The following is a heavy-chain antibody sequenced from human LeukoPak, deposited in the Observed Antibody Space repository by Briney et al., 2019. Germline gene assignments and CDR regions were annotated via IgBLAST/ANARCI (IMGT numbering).Heavy chain of an antibody. CDR3: ARGGYSSSWSLLGAFDI. Sequence: PSETLSLTCAVYGGSFSGYYWSWIRQPPRKGLEWIGEVNHSGSTNYNPSLKSRVTISVDTSKNQFSLKLSSVTAAETAVYYCARGGYSSSWSLLGAFDIWGQGTMVTVSS. J-gene: IGHJ3*02. CDR1: GGSFSGYY. V-gene: IGHV4-34*01. D-gene: IGHD6-13*01. CDR2: VNHSGST.